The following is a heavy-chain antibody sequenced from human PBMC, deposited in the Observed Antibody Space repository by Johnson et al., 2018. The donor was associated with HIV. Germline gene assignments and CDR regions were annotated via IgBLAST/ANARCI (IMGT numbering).Heavy chain of an antibody. Sequence: VQLVESGGGVVQPGRSLRLSCAASGFTFSSYAMSWVRQAPGKGLEWVAVISYDGSAKNYVDSVKGRFTISRDNARNSLNVQMNSLRAEDTALYYCARDRYSSGWVSAFDIWGQGTMVTVSS. V-gene: IGHV3-30*04. D-gene: IGHD6-19*01. J-gene: IGHJ3*02. CDR2: ISYDGSAK. CDR3: ARDRYSSGWVSAFDI. CDR1: GFTFSSYA.